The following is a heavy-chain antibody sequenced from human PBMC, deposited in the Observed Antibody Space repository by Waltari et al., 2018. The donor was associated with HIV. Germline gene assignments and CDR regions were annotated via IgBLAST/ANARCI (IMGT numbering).Heavy chain of an antibody. CDR3: ATLVNTEGYDF. J-gene: IGHJ4*02. CDR2: INAGSGNT. D-gene: IGHD4-17*01. V-gene: IGHV1-3*01. CDR1: GNSISIYS. Sequence: QVQFVQSGAELKKPGASVKVSCKASGNSISIYSKHWVRQAPGQRLEWMGAINAGSGNTQYSQKFKARVTMTRDTSASTAYMELNSLRSEDTAVYYCATLVNTEGYDFWGQGTLVTVSS.